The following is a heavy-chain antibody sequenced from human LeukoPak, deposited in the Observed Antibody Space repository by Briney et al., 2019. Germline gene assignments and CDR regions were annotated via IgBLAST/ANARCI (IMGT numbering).Heavy chain of an antibody. J-gene: IGHJ4*02. Sequence: GGSLRLSCAASGFTFSNYRMSWVRRAPGKGLEWVSYISSGSTIYYADSVKGRFTISRDNAKNSLYLQMNSLRDEDTAVYYCARKDRSSGSFDYWGQGTLVTVSS. CDR1: GFTFSNYR. D-gene: IGHD6-19*01. CDR3: ARKDRSSGSFDY. V-gene: IGHV3-48*02. CDR2: ISSGSTI.